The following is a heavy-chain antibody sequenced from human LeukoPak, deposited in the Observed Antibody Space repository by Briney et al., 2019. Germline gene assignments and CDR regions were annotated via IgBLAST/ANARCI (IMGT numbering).Heavy chain of an antibody. V-gene: IGHV4-59*01. D-gene: IGHD3-10*01. CDR2: LHYSGST. J-gene: IGHJ3*02. CDR3: ARGSEFSSPDAFDI. CDR1: GASISSFY. Sequence: PSETLSLTCTVSGASISSFYWSWIRQPPGKGLEWIGWLHYSGSTYYNPSLKSRVTISVDTSKNQFSLRLNSVTAADTAVYYCARGSEFSSPDAFDIWGQGTMVTVSS.